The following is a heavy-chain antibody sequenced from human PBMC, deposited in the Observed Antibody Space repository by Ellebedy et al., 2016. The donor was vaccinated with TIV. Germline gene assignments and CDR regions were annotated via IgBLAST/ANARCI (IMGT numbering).Heavy chain of an antibody. Sequence: PGGSLRLSCAASGFTFSDYGMHWVRQTPGKGLEWVVAISYHGTYKYYADSVKGRFSISRDNSRNTLYLQMDSLRPEDTAVYYCAKDQNGPRDDYNYGVAYWGQGTLVTVSS. D-gene: IGHD5-24*01. CDR1: GFTFSDYG. CDR2: ISYHGTYK. J-gene: IGHJ4*02. CDR3: AKDQNGPRDDYNYGVAY. V-gene: IGHV3-30*18.